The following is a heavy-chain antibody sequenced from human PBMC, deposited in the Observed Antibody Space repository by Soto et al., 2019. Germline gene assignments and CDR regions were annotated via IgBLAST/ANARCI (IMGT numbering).Heavy chain of an antibody. CDR3: ARDHSLASADC. J-gene: IGHJ4*02. CDR2: INAGSGNT. D-gene: IGHD6-13*01. V-gene: IGHV1-3*05. CDR1: GYTFTSYA. Sequence: QIQLVQSGDEEKKPGASVKVSCKASGYTFTSYAMHWVRQAPGQRLEWMRWINAGSGNTKYSQKFQGRVTITRDTSARIVYMELSSLRSEDTAVYYCARDHSLASADCWGQGTLVTVSS.